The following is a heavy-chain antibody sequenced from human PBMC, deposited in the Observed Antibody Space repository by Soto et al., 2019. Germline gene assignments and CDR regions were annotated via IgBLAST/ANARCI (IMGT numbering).Heavy chain of an antibody. J-gene: IGHJ6*02. CDR2: ISYDGSNK. V-gene: IGHV3-30*18. Sequence: GGSLRLSCAASGFTFSSYGMHWVRQAPGKGLEWMAVISYDGSNKYYADSVKGRFTISRGNSKNTLYLQMNSLRAEDTAVYYCAKDRKVFMGYSYVYGFYYYGMDVWGQGTTVTVSS. CDR3: AKDRKVFMGYSYVYGFYYYGMDV. CDR1: GFTFSSYG. D-gene: IGHD5-18*01.